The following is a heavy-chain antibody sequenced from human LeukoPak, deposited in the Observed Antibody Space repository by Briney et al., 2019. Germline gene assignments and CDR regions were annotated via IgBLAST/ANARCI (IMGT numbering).Heavy chain of an antibody. CDR3: ASSGGMTFDY. CDR1: GGSFSGYY. CDR2: INHSGST. V-gene: IGHV4-34*01. J-gene: IGHJ4*02. D-gene: IGHD3-16*01. Sequence: SETLSLTCAVYGGSFSGYYWSWIRQPPGKGLEWIGEINHSGSTNYNPSLKSRVTISVDKSKNQFSLKLIFVTAADTAVYYCASSGGMTFDYWGQGTLATVSS.